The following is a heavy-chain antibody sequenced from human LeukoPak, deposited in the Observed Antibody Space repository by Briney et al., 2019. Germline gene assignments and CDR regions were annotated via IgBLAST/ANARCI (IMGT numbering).Heavy chain of an antibody. CDR3: AKDYIYGGWGNAFDI. V-gene: IGHV3-30-3*01. D-gene: IGHD5-18*01. CDR1: GFTFSSYA. J-gene: IGHJ3*02. Sequence: PGGSLRLSCAASGFTFSSYAMHWVRQAPGKGLEWVAVISYDGSNKYYADSVKGRFTISRDNSKNTLNLQMNSLRAEDTAVYYCAKDYIYGGWGNAFDIWGQGTKVTVSS. CDR2: ISYDGSNK.